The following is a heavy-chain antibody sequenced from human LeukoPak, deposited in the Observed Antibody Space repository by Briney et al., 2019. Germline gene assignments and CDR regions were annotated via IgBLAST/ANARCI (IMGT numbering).Heavy chain of an antibody. D-gene: IGHD6-19*01. CDR1: GFTFSYYG. J-gene: IGHJ3*02. CDR2: ISDDGSTT. CDR3: AKDQGSGWFGGFDI. V-gene: IGHV3-30*18. Sequence: GRSLRLSCEASGFTFSYYGFHWVRQAPDKGLEGVAVISDDGSTTLYADSVKGRVTISRDNSQNTLYLQMNSLRADDTAVYYCAKDQGSGWFGGFDIWGQGTMVTVSS.